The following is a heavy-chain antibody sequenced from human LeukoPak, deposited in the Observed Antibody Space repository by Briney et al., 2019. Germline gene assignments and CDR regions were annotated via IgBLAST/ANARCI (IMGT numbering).Heavy chain of an antibody. CDR2: IYYSGST. J-gene: IGHJ5*02. CDR3: ARGGAYCSSTSCRYNWFDP. V-gene: IGHV4-59*01. Sequence: PSETLSLTCTVSGDSISNYYWSWVRQPPGKGLEWIGYIYYSGSTNYNPSLKGRVSISADTSKNQFSLKLSSVTAADTAVYYCARGGAYCSSTSCRYNWFDPWGQGTLVTVSS. CDR1: GDSISNYY. D-gene: IGHD2-2*01.